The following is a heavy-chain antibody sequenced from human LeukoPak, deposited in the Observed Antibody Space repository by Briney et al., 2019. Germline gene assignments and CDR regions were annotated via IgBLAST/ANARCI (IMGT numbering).Heavy chain of an antibody. V-gene: IGHV3-15*01. CDR1: GFTFSNAW. Sequence: GGSLRLSCAASGFTFSNAWMSWVRQAPGKGLEWVGRIKSKTDGGTTDYAAPVKGRFTISRDDSKNTLYLQMSSLKTEDTAVYYCTTELGVGSWFDYWGQGTMVTVSS. CDR3: TTELGVGSWFDY. D-gene: IGHD3-9*01. J-gene: IGHJ3*01. CDR2: IKSKTDGGTT.